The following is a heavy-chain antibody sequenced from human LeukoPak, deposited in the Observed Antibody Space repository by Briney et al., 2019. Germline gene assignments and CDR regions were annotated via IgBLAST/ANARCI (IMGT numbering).Heavy chain of an antibody. V-gene: IGHV4-39*07. J-gene: IGHJ5*02. CDR2: IYYRGST. CDR3: ARLNWVGFWFDP. CDR1: GGSISSSSYY. Sequence: SETLSLTCTVSGGSISSSSYYWGWIRQPPGKGLEWIGIIYYRGSTYYSPSLKSRVTISEDTSNNLLSLKLSSVTAADTAVYYCARLNWVGFWFDPWGQGTLVTVSS. D-gene: IGHD7-27*01.